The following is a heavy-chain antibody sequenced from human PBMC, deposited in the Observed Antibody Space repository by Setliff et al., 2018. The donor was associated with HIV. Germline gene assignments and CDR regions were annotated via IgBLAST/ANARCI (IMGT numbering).Heavy chain of an antibody. J-gene: IGHJ4*02. CDR1: GGSFSGHY. Sequence: LSLTCAVYGGSFSGHYWTWIRQPPGKGLEWIGEINHSGLSNFNPSLKSRLSIPVDTPKNQFSLKLTSVTATDTAVYYCARGGGFWSGQLDYWGQGTLVTVPQ. CDR3: ARGGGFWSGQLDY. D-gene: IGHD3-3*01. V-gene: IGHV4-34*01. CDR2: INHSGLS.